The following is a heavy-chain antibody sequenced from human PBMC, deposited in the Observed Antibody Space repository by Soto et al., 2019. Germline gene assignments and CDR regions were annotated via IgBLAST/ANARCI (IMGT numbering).Heavy chain of an antibody. D-gene: IGHD2-15*01. CDR1: GGSISSSSYY. Sequence: QLQLQESGPGLVKPSETLSLTCTVSGGSISSSSYYWGWIRQPPGKGLEWIGSIYYSGSTCYNPSLKSRVTISVDTSTNQFSLTLSSVTAADTAVYYCARHIILGMGGSSLNWFDPWGQGTLVTVSS. CDR3: ARHIILGMGGSSLNWFDP. CDR2: IYYSGST. J-gene: IGHJ5*02. V-gene: IGHV4-39*01.